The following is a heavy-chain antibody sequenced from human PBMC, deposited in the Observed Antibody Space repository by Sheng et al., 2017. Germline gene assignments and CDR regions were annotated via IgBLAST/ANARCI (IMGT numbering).Heavy chain of an antibody. J-gene: IGHJ3*02. D-gene: IGHD1-20*01. Sequence: EVQLVESGGNLVQPGGPVRLSCAASGFTFSSYAMTWVRQAPGRGLEWVSTISGSGGRTFYADSVKGRFTISRDNSKNTLYLQMNSLRAEDTAVYYCASAALNWNARLSYDAFDIWGQGTMVTVSS. CDR3: ASAALNWNARLSYDAFDI. CDR2: ISGSGGRT. CDR1: GFTFSSYA. V-gene: IGHV3-23*04.